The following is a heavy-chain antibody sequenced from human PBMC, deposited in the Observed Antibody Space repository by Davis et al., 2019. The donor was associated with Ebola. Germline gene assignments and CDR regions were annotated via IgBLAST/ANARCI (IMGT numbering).Heavy chain of an antibody. D-gene: IGHD3-3*01. CDR3: ARDRDDYDFWSGYYTFFDY. CDR1: GGNFRSYA. V-gene: IGHV1-69*13. J-gene: IGHJ4*02. Sequence: SVKVSCKASGGNFRSYAISWVRQAPGQGLEWMGGIIPIFGTANYAQKFQGRVTITADESTSTAYMELSSLRSEDTAVYYCARDRDDYDFWSGYYTFFDYWGQGTLVTVSS. CDR2: IIPIFGTA.